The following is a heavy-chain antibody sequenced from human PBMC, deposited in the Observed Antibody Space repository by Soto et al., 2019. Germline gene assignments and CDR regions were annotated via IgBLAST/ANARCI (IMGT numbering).Heavy chain of an antibody. J-gene: IGHJ6*03. Sequence: EVQLLESGGGLVQPGGSLRLSCAASGFTFSSYAMSWVRQAPGKGLEWVSAISGSGGSTYYADSVKGRFTISRDNSKNTLYLQMNSLRAEDTAVYYCAKGGDDILMYYYYYMDVWGKGTTVTVSS. D-gene: IGHD3-9*01. CDR3: AKGGDDILMYYYYYMDV. CDR1: GFTFSSYA. V-gene: IGHV3-23*01. CDR2: ISGSGGST.